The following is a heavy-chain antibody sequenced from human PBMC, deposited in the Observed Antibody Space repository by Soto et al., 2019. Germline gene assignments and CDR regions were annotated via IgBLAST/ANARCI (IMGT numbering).Heavy chain of an antibody. J-gene: IGHJ6*02. CDR2: INSSNGNA. CDR1: AYTFTRYG. V-gene: IGHV1-18*01. Sequence: ASVKVSCKASAYTFTRYGVNWVRQAPGQGLEWMGWINSSNGNAEYAQNLQGRVTMTIDTSTSTAYMELRSLRSDDTAVYYCARGGPTSADHYYRLDVWGQGTTVTVSS. CDR3: ARGGPTSADHYYRLDV. D-gene: IGHD3-10*01.